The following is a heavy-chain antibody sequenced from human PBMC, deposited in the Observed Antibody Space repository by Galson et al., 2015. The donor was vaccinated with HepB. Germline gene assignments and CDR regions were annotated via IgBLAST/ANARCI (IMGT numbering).Heavy chain of an antibody. V-gene: IGHV3-11*06. CDR2: ISDTSRYT. J-gene: IGHJ4*02. Sequence: SLRLSCAASGFTFSDFYMSWIRQAPGKGLEWVSYISDTSRYTKYADSVKGRFTISRDNAKKSLYLQMDSLRDVDTAVYYCARDFDYLGQGTLVTVSS. CDR1: GFTFSDFY. CDR3: ARDFDY.